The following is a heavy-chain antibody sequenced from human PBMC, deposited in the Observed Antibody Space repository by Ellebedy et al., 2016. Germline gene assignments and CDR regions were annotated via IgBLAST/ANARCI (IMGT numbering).Heavy chain of an antibody. CDR2: INAGNGNT. CDR1: GYTFTNYA. J-gene: IGHJ6*03. D-gene: IGHD2-2*01. V-gene: IGHV1-3*01. CDR3: ARGGDCSSTSCYYYYMDV. Sequence: ASVKVSCKASGYTFTNYAMHWVRQAPGQRLEWMGWINAGNGNTKYSQKFQGRVTITRDTSASTAYMELSSLRSEDTAVYYCARGGDCSSTSCYYYYMDVWGKGTTVTVSS.